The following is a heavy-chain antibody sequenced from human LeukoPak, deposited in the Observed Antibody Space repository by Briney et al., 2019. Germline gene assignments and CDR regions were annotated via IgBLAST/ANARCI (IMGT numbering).Heavy chain of an antibody. CDR3: ARATRNTAMVLGD. V-gene: IGHV1-69*06. CDR2: IIPIFGTA. D-gene: IGHD5-18*01. CDR1: GGTFSSYA. J-gene: IGHJ4*02. Sequence: ASVKVSCKASGGTFSSYAISWVRQAPGQRLEWMGGIIPIFGTANYAQKFQGGVTITADKSTSTAYMELSSLRSEDTAVYYCARATRNTAMVLGDWGQGTLVTVSS.